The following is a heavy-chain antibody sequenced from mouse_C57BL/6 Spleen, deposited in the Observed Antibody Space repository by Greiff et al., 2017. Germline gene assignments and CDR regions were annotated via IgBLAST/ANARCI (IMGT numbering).Heavy chain of an antibody. CDR3: ARLDSSGYRAMDY. D-gene: IGHD3-2*02. CDR1: GYTFTSYW. Sequence: VQLQQPGAELVMPGASVKLSCKASGYTFTSYWMHWVKQRPGQGLEWIGEIDPSDSYTNYNQKFKGKSTLTVDKSSSTAYMQLSSLTSEDSAVYYCARLDSSGYRAMDYWGQGTSVTVSS. CDR2: IDPSDSYT. V-gene: IGHV1-69*01. J-gene: IGHJ4*01.